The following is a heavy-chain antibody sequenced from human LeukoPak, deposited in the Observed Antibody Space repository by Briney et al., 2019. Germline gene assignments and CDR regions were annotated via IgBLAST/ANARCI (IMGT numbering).Heavy chain of an antibody. V-gene: IGHV4-31*03. Sequence: SETLSLTCTVSGGSISSGGYYWSWIRQHPGKGLECIGYIYYSGSTYYNPSLKSRVTISVDTSKNQFSLKLSSVTAADTAVYYCVSSSDYVQPLYYYYGMDVWGQGTTVTVSS. CDR3: VSSSDYVQPLYYYYGMDV. D-gene: IGHD4-17*01. J-gene: IGHJ6*02. CDR2: IYYSGST. CDR1: GGSISSGGYY.